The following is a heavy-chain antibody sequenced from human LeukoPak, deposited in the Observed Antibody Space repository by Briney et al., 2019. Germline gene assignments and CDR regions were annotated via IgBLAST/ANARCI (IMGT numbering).Heavy chain of an antibody. CDR2: ISAYNGNT. CDR3: ARDLGVDTTMIFFDY. J-gene: IGHJ4*02. D-gene: IGHD5-18*01. CDR1: GYTFTSYG. V-gene: IGHV1-18*01. Sequence: ASVKVSCKASGYTFTSYGISWGGQAPGKGLDGMGWISAYNGNTNYVQKFQGRVTMTTDTSTNTAYMELRSLRSDDTAVYYCARDLGVDTTMIFFDYWGQGTLVTVSS.